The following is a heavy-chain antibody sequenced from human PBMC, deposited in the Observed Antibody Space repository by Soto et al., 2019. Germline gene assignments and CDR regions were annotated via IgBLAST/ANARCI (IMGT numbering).Heavy chain of an antibody. CDR3: ARDARGDEAPMDY. J-gene: IGHJ4*02. Sequence: QVQLVQSGAEVKKPGASVKVSCKASGYTFTGYYMHWVRQAPGQGLEWMGWINPNSGGTNYAQKFRGWVTMTRDTSISKAYMELSRLRSDDTAVYYCARDARGDEAPMDYWGQGTLVTVSS. V-gene: IGHV1-2*04. CDR1: GYTFTGYY. CDR2: INPNSGGT. D-gene: IGHD3-10*01.